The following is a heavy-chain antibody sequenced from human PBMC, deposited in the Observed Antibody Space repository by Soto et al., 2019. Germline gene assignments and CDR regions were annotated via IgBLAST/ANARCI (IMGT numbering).Heavy chain of an antibody. J-gene: IGHJ1*01. V-gene: IGHV3-33*01. D-gene: IGHD4-17*01. CDR1: GFTFSSYG. CDR2: IWYDGSNK. Sequence: QVQLVESGGGVVQPGRSLRLSCAASGFTFSSYGMHWVRQAPGKGLEWVAVIWYDGSNKYYADSVKGRFTISRDNSKNTLYLQMNSLRAADTAVYYCARDGTTAHRYFQHLGQGTLVTVSS. CDR3: ARDGTTAHRYFQH.